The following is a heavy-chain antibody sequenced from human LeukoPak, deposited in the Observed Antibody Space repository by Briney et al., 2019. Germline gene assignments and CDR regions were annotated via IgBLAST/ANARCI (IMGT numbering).Heavy chain of an antibody. CDR3: ARAPSGWYFLDY. CDR1: GGSISSYY. V-gene: IGHV4-59*01. CDR2: IYYRGST. J-gene: IGHJ4*02. D-gene: IGHD6-19*01. Sequence: PSETLSLTCTVSGGSISSYYWSWIRQPPGKGLEGIGYIYYRGSTNYNPSLKSRVTISVDTSKNQFSLKLSSVTAADTAVYYCARAPSGWYFLDYWGQGTLVTVSS.